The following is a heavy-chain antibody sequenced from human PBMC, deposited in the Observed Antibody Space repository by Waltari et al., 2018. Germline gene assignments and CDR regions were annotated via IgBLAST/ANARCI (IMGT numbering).Heavy chain of an antibody. V-gene: IGHV1-18*01. J-gene: IGHJ5*02. Sequence: QIQLVQSGGEVKKPGASGNVSCKASGYMFRNFGIFWVRQAPGQGLEYMGWISAYNGNTNYAQNFQGRLTLTTDTSASTAYMELSSLTSDDTAVYFCARDRRDDNNSVRWLDPWGQGTLVTVSS. CDR1: GYMFRNFG. CDR3: ARDRRDDNNSVRWLDP. D-gene: IGHD1-1*01. CDR2: ISAYNGNT.